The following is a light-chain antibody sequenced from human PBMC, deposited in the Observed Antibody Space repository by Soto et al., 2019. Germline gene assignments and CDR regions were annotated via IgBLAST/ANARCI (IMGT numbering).Light chain of an antibody. V-gene: IGKV1-5*03. CDR2: KAS. CDR1: QTISSW. J-gene: IGKJ1*01. Sequence: DIQMTQSPSTLSGSVGDRVTITCRASQTISSWLAWYQQKPGKAPKLLIYKASTLKSGVPSRFSGMGSGTEFTFSISSLQPDDFATYYCQHYDSYSEGFGQGTKVELK. CDR3: QHYDSYSEG.